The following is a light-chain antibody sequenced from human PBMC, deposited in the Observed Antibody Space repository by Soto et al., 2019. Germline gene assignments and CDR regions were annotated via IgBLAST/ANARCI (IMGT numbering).Light chain of an antibody. V-gene: IGKV3-20*01. CDR3: QQYGTPPQT. Sequence: EIVLTQSPGTLSLSPGERATPSCRASQSVSNNYLAWYQQKPGQGPRLLIYGASSRATGIPDRFSGSGSGTDFTLTISRLEPEDFAVYYCQQYGTPPQTFGQGTKVDIK. J-gene: IGKJ1*01. CDR1: QSVSNNY. CDR2: GAS.